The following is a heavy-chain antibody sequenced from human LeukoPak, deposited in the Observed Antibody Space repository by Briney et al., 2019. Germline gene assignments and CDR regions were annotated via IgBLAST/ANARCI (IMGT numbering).Heavy chain of an antibody. CDR3: ARDARRIVGATFFDY. Sequence: SETLSLTCTVSGGSISSSTYYWGWIRQPPGKGLEWIGEINHSGSTNYNPSLKSRVTISVDTSKNQFSLKLSSVTAADTAVYYCARDARRIVGATFFDYWGQGTLVTVSS. D-gene: IGHD1-26*01. CDR2: INHSGST. J-gene: IGHJ4*02. CDR1: GGSISSSTYY. V-gene: IGHV4-39*07.